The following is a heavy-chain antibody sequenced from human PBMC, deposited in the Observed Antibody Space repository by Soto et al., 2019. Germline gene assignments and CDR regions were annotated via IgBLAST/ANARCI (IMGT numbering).Heavy chain of an antibody. V-gene: IGHV4-4*02. Sequence: NPSETLSLTCAVSGGSISSSNWWSWVRQPPGKGLEWIGEIYHSGSTNYNPSLKSRVTISVDKSKNQFSLKLSSVTAADTAVYYCARSADYYDSSGVFDYWGQGTLVTVSS. CDR3: ARSADYYDSSGVFDY. J-gene: IGHJ4*02. CDR1: GGSISSSNW. D-gene: IGHD3-22*01. CDR2: IYHSGST.